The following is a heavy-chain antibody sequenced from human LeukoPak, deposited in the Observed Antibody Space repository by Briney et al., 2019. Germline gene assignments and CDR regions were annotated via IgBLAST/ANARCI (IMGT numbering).Heavy chain of an antibody. J-gene: IGHJ4*02. CDR2: IKQDGSEK. CDR1: GFTFSRYW. Sequence: GGSLRLSCAASGFTFSRYWMSWVRQAPGKGLEWVANIKQDGSEKYYVDSVKGRFTISRDNAKNSLYLQMNSLRAEDTAVYYCARVDYGGIDYWGQGTLVTVCS. CDR3: ARVDYGGIDY. D-gene: IGHD4-23*01. V-gene: IGHV3-7*01.